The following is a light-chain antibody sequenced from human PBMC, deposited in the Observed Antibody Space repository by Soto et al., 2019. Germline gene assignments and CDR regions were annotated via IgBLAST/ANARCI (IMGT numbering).Light chain of an antibody. CDR3: QVWDSSTVV. CDR1: HIGSKD. J-gene: IGLJ2*01. V-gene: IGLV3-9*01. CDR2: RDN. Sequence: SYELTQPLSVSVALGQTARITCGENHIGSKDVHWYQQKPGQAPELVIYRDNTRPSGIPERFSGSNSGNTATLTISRAQAVDEADYYCQVWDSSTVVFGGGTKLTVL.